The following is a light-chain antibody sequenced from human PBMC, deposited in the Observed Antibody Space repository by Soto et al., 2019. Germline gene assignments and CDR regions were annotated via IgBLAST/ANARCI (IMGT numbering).Light chain of an antibody. J-gene: IGKJ1*01. CDR1: QSISSTY. CDR3: QHYDSARWT. V-gene: IGKV3-20*01. CDR2: DAS. Sequence: IVLTQSPGTLSLSPGERATLSCRASQSISSTYLTWYHQRPGQAPRLLIYDASRRATGIPDRFSGSGSGTDFSLTISRLEPEDFAVYYCQHYDSARWTLGLGTKVDIK.